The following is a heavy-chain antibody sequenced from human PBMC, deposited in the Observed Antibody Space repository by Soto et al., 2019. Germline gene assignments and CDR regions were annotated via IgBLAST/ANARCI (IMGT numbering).Heavy chain of an antibody. CDR3: ARFNWYFDL. V-gene: IGHV4-39*07. CDR1: GGSISSTNYY. J-gene: IGHJ2*01. Sequence: SEILSLTCTVSGGSISSTNYYWGWIRQPPGKGLEWIGIIYYSGSTYYNPSLKSRVTISVDTSKNQFSLKLSSVTAADTAMYYCARFNWYFDLWGRGTLVTVSS. CDR2: IYYSGST.